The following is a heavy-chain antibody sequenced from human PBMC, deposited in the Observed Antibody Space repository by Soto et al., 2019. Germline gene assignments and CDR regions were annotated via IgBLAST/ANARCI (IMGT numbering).Heavy chain of an antibody. Sequence: GESLKISCKGSGYSFTSYWIGWVCQMPGKGLEWMGIIYPGDSDTRYSPSFQGQVTISADKSISTAYLQWSSLKASDTAMYYCARWTGAFLGDKYYYYGMDVWGQGTTVTVSS. J-gene: IGHJ6*02. CDR2: IYPGDSDT. D-gene: IGHD7-27*01. CDR3: ARWTGAFLGDKYYYYGMDV. V-gene: IGHV5-51*01. CDR1: GYSFTSYW.